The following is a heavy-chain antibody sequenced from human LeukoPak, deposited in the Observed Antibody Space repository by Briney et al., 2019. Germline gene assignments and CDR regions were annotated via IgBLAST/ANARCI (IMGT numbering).Heavy chain of an antibody. D-gene: IGHD3-22*01. V-gene: IGHV3-23*01. Sequence: GGSLRLSCAASGFTFSSYAMSWVRQAPGKGLEWVSAISGSGGSTYYADSVKGRFTISRDNSKNTLYLQMNSLRAEDTAVYYCAKVSRVRSMIVVVITGGFDYWGQGTLVTVSS. CDR1: GFTFSSYA. CDR3: AKVSRVRSMIVVVITGGFDY. CDR2: ISGSGGST. J-gene: IGHJ4*02.